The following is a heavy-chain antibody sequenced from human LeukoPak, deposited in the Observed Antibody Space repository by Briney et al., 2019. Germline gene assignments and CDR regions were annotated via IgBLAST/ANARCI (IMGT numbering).Heavy chain of an antibody. CDR2: MNPNSGNT. V-gene: IGHV1-8*01. CDR1: GYTFTSYD. J-gene: IGHJ3*02. CDR3: ARFYYDSTPSAFDI. Sequence: GASVKVSCKASGYTFTSYDINWVRQATGQGLEWMGWMNPNSGNTGYAQKFQGRVTMTRNTSISIAYMELSSLRSEDTAVYYCARFYYDSTPSAFDIWGQGTMVTVSS. D-gene: IGHD3-22*01.